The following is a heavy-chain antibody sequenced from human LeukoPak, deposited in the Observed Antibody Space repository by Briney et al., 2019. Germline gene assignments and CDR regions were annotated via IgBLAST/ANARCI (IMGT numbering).Heavy chain of an antibody. V-gene: IGHV4-39*01. CDR3: ARSPAPTGYPSGWFDP. CDR2: IYYSGST. J-gene: IGHJ5*02. CDR1: GGSISSSSYY. Sequence: SETLSLTCTVSGGSISSSSYYWGWIRQPPGKGLEWIGSIYYSGSTYYNPSLKSRVTISVDTSKNQFSLKLSSVTAADTAVYYCARSPAPTGYPSGWFDPWGQGTLVTVSS. D-gene: IGHD3-16*02.